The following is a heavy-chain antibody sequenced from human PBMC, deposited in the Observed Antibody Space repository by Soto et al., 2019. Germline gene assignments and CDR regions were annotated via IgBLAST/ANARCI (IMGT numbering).Heavy chain of an antibody. Sequence: QVQLQESGPGLVKPSGTLSVTCAVSGGSISSSNWWSWVRQPPGEGLEWIGEIYHSGSTNYNPSLMSRVTISVVKSQNQFSLKLSSVTAPDTAVYYCAGRRPPTCYFDYWGQPTLLTVSS. D-gene: IGHD6-6*01. V-gene: IGHV4-4*02. J-gene: IGHJ4*02. CDR1: GGSISSSNW. CDR2: IYHSGST. CDR3: AGRRPPTCYFDY.